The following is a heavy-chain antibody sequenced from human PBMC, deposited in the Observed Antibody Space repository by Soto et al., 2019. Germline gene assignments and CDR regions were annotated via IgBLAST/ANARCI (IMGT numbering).Heavy chain of an antibody. J-gene: IGHJ4*02. V-gene: IGHV3-30*04. Sequence: PGGSLRLSCAASGFTFSSYAMHWVRQAPGKGLEWVAVISYDGSNKYYADSVKGRFTISRDNSKNTLYLQMNSLRAEDTAVYYCAKDAAPQPRSDQHVYRGQGTLVTVSS. CDR2: ISYDGSNK. CDR1: GFTFSSYA. D-gene: IGHD2-21*01. CDR3: AKDAAPQPRSDQHVY.